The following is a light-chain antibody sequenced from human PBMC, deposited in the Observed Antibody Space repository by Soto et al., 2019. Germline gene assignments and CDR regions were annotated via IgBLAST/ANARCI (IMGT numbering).Light chain of an antibody. CDR2: GAS. CDR1: QSVSSSY. J-gene: IGKJ3*01. Sequence: EIVLTQSPGTLSLSPGERATLSCRASQSVSSSYLAWYQQKPGQAPRLLIYGASSRATSITDRFSGSGSGTDFTLTISRLEPEYFAVYYCQQYGSSPVTFGPWPKVDIK. V-gene: IGKV3-20*01. CDR3: QQYGSSPVT.